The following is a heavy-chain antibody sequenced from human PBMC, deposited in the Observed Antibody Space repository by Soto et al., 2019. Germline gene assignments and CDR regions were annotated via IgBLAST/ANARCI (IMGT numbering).Heavy chain of an antibody. V-gene: IGHV4-59*01. D-gene: IGHD3-10*01. CDR2: IYYSGHT. J-gene: IGHJ5*02. CDR1: GCSISTYY. Sequence: SETLSLTCTVSGCSISTYYWSWIRQPPGKGLEWIGYIYYSGHTYYNPSLKSRVTMSVDTSRNQLLLQLNSSTAAETAVYYCSREYAGSGKNNWFDTWGQGTLVTVSS. CDR3: SREYAGSGKNNWFDT.